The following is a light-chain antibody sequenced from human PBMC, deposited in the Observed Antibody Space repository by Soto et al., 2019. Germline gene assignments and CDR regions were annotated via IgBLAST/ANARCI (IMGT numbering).Light chain of an antibody. CDR2: EVS. Sequence: QSALTQPASVSGSPGQSITISCTGSSSDVGRYGSVSWYQQHPAKAPKLMIYEVSNRPSGVSNRFSGSKSGNTASLTISGLQADDEADYYCTSYTSSSTYVFGTGTKVTVL. V-gene: IGLV2-14*01. CDR3: TSYTSSSTYV. J-gene: IGLJ1*01. CDR1: SSDVGRYGS.